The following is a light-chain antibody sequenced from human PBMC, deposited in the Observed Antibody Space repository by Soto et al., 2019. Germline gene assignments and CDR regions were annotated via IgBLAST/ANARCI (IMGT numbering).Light chain of an antibody. Sequence: QSALTQPASVSGSPGQSITISCTGTSSDVGGYNYVSWYQQHPGKAPKLMIYDVNNRPSGFSNRFSGSKSGNTASLTISGLQAEDEGDYYCSSYTSSITLVFGGGTKLTVL. J-gene: IGLJ2*01. V-gene: IGLV2-14*01. CDR1: SSDVGGYNY. CDR3: SSYTSSITLV. CDR2: DVN.